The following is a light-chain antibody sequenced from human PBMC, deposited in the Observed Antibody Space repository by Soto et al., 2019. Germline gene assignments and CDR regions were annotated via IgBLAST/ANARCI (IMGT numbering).Light chain of an antibody. V-gene: IGLV1-40*01. CDR1: NSNIGAGYD. J-gene: IGLJ3*02. CDR3: QAYDYSLTAFV. CDR2: GNR. Sequence: QSVLTQPPSVSGAPGQRVTISCTGNNSNIGAGYDVHWYQQLPGAAPTLVIFGNRNRPSGVPERFSGSKSGTSSSLAITGLQAEDEADYYGQAYDYSLTAFVFGGGTQLTGL.